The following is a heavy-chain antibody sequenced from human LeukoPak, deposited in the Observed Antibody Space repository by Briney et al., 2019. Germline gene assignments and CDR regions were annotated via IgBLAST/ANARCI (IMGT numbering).Heavy chain of an antibody. CDR1: GGSISSYY. CDR3: ARRYSYGYKGGHWHFDL. CDR2: IYYSGST. Sequence: AETLSLTCTVSGGSISSYYWSWIRQPPGKGLEWLGYIYYSGSTNSNPSLKSRVTISVDTTKNQFSLKLSSVTAADTAVYYCARRYSYGYKGGHWHFDLWGRGTLVTVSS. D-gene: IGHD5-18*01. J-gene: IGHJ2*01. V-gene: IGHV4-59*01.